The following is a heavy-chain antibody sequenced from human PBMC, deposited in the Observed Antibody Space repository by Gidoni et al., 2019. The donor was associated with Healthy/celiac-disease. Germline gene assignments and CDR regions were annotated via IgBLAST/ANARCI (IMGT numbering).Heavy chain of an antibody. D-gene: IGHD6-13*01. Sequence: EVQLLESGGGWFQPGGSLRPSCAAPGFTFSSDAMSWVRQAPGKGLEWVSAISGSGGSTYYADSVKGRFTISRDNSKNTLYLQMNSLRAEDTAVYYCAKGRQLVLTWFDPWGQGTLVTVSS. CDR3: AKGRQLVLTWFDP. V-gene: IGHV3-23*01. CDR1: GFTFSSDA. J-gene: IGHJ5*02. CDR2: ISGSGGST.